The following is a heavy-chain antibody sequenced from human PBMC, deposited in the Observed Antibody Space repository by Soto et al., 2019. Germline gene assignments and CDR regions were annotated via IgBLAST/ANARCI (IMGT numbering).Heavy chain of an antibody. Sequence: QVQLVQSGAEVKKPGASVKVSCKASGYTFTNFGISWVRQAPGQGLEWMGWISAYNGNTNYAQNFQGRVTMTTDTTTSTAYMDLRRRTSDATPVYCCASRGARNDYWGQGTGVTVSS. D-gene: IGHD3-16*01. CDR1: GYTFTNFG. J-gene: IGHJ4*02. CDR3: ASRGARNDY. V-gene: IGHV1-18*01. CDR2: ISAYNGNT.